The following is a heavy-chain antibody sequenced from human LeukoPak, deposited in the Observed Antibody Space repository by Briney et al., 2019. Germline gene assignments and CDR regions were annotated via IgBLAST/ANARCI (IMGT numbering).Heavy chain of an antibody. CDR3: ARADTYYYVGGAFDI. CDR2: IYHSGST. J-gene: IGHJ3*02. CDR1: GGSISSSNW. Sequence: SGTLSLTCAVSGGSISSSNWWSWVRQPPGKGLEWIGEIYHSGSTNYNPSLKSRVTISVDASKNQFSLKLSSVTAADTAVYYCARADTYYYVGGAFDIWGQGTMVTVSS. V-gene: IGHV4-4*02. D-gene: IGHD3-10*02.